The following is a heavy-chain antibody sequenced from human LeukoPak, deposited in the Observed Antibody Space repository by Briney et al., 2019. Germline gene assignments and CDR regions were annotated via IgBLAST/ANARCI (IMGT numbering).Heavy chain of an antibody. D-gene: IGHD2-21*02. Sequence: PSETLSLTCTVSGGSISSGGYYWSWIRQHPGRGLEGIGYIYYTGSTYYNPSLKSRISISVDTSKNQFSLKLSSVTAADTAVYYCARTNPLVTLFDYWGQGTLVTVSS. CDR2: IYYTGST. CDR3: ARTNPLVTLFDY. CDR1: GGSISSGGYY. V-gene: IGHV4-31*03. J-gene: IGHJ4*02.